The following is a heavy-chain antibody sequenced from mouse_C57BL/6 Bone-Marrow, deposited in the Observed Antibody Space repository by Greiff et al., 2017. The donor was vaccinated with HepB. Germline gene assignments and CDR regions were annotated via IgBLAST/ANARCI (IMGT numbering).Heavy chain of an antibody. CDR3: AREFPYYYGSSYDYAMDY. J-gene: IGHJ4*01. CDR1: GYTFTSYW. D-gene: IGHD1-1*01. V-gene: IGHV1-69*01. CDR2: IDPSDSYT. Sequence: QVQLQQPGAELVMPGASVKLSCKASGYTFTSYWMHWVKQRPGQGLEWIGEIDPSDSYTNYNQTFKGKSTLTVDKSSSTAYMQLSRLTSEDSAVYYCAREFPYYYGSSYDYAMDYWGQGTSVTGSS.